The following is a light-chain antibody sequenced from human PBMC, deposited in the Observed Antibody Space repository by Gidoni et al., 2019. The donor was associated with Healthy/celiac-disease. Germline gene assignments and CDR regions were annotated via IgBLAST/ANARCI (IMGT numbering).Light chain of an antibody. Sequence: DIQMTQSPSSLSASVGDRVTITCRASQGISNSLAWYQQKPGKAPKLLLYAASRLESGVPSRFSGSGSGTDYTLTISSLQPEDFANYYCQHPRTFGQGTKVEIK. CDR3: QHPRT. CDR2: AAS. J-gene: IGKJ1*01. CDR1: QGISNS. V-gene: IGKV1-NL1*01.